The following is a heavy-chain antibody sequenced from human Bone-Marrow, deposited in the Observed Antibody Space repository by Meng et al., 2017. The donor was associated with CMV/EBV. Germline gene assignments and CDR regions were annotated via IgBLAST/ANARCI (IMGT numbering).Heavy chain of an antibody. D-gene: IGHD3-10*01. Sequence: SETLSLTCAVYGGSFSGYYWSWIRQPPGKGLEWIGEINHSGSTNYNPSLKSLITISVDTTKNQFSLKLSSLTAADTAVYYWARGNVLLWFGELPKGGWFDPWGQGTLVTVSS. V-gene: IGHV4-34*01. CDR3: ARGNVLLWFGELPKGGWFDP. CDR1: GGSFSGYY. CDR2: INHSGST. J-gene: IGHJ5*02.